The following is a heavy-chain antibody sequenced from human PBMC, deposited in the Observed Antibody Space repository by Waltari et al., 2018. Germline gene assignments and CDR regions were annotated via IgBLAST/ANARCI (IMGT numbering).Heavy chain of an antibody. Sequence: QVQLQQSGPELVKPSQTLSLTCDISGDSISSNGVAWNWIRQSPSRGLAWLGRTYYRAKWSNDYAVSVKSRITINPDTSKNQFSLQLNSVTPDDTALYYCARGRNSGFDYWGQGTLVTVSS. V-gene: IGHV6-1*01. CDR1: GDSISSNGVA. J-gene: IGHJ4*02. CDR2: TYYRAKWSN. D-gene: IGHD2-15*01. CDR3: ARGRNSGFDY.